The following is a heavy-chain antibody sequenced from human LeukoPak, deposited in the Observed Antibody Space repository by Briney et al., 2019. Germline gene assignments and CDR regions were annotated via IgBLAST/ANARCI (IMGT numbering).Heavy chain of an antibody. Sequence: PSETLSLTCTVSGGSISSYYWSWIRQLPGKGLEWIGYIYYSGSTNYNPSLKSRVTISVDTSKNQFSLKLSSVTAADTAVYYCAKDRGDTHNSGYFVYWGHGTLVTVSS. CDR1: GGSISSYY. J-gene: IGHJ4*01. V-gene: IGHV4-59*08. CDR2: IYYSGST. CDR3: AKDRGDTHNSGYFVY. D-gene: IGHD3-10*01.